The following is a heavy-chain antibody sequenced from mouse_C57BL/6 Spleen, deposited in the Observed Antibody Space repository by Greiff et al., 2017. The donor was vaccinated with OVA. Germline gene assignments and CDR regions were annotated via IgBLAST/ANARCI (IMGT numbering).Heavy chain of an antibody. CDR3: TTDGRGFAY. J-gene: IGHJ3*01. V-gene: IGHV14-4*01. CDR1: GFNIKDDY. Sequence: VQLKESGAELVRPGASVKLSCPASGFNIKDDYMHWVKQRPEQGLEWIGWIDPENGDTEYASKFQGKATITADTSSNTAYLQLSSLTSEDTAVYYCTTDGRGFAYWGQGTLVTVSA. D-gene: IGHD1-1*02. CDR2: IDPENGDT.